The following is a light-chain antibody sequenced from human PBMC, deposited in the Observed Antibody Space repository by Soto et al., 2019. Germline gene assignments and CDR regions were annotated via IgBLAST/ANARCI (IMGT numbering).Light chain of an antibody. Sequence: DIQMTQSPSSLSASVGDRVTITCRASQGISNYLAWYQQKQGKVPTLLLYDASTLQSGVPSRFSGSGSGTDVTLTISSRQPADVATYYCQKYNSAPALTFGGGTKVEIK. J-gene: IGKJ4*01. CDR3: QKYNSAPALT. CDR2: DAS. V-gene: IGKV1-27*01. CDR1: QGISNY.